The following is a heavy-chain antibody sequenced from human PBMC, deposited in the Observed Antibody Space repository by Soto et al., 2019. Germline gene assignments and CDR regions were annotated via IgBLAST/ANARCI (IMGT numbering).Heavy chain of an antibody. J-gene: IGHJ6*03. V-gene: IGHV3-33*01. Sequence: QVQLVESGGGVVQPGRSLRLSCAASGFTFSSYGMHWVRQAPGKGLEWVAVIWYDGSNKYYADSVKGRFTISRDNSKNTLYLQMNSLRAEDTAVYYCARDTGGHDYSDLEDYYYYYMDVWGKGTTVTVS. CDR3: ARDTGGHDYSDLEDYYYYYMDV. CDR1: GFTFSSYG. D-gene: IGHD4-17*01. CDR2: IWYDGSNK.